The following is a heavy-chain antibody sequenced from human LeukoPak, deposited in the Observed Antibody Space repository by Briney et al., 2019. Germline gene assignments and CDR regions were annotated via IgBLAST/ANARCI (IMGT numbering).Heavy chain of an antibody. CDR1: GFTFSSYS. V-gene: IGHV3-21*01. D-gene: IGHD6-13*01. Sequence: PGGSLRLSCAASGFTFSSYSMNWVRQAPGKGLEWVSSISSSSSYIYYADSVKGRFTISRDNAKNSLYLQMNSLRAEDTAVYYCARATLYSSSWPTIYFQHWGQGTLVTVSS. CDR3: ARATLYSSSWPTIYFQH. J-gene: IGHJ1*01. CDR2: ISSSSSYI.